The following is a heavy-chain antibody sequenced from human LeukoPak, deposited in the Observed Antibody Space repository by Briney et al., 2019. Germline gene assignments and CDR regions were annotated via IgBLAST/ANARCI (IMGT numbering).Heavy chain of an antibody. CDR1: GFTFSSYG. CDR3: ARDSGMVGLLPWYFDY. V-gene: IGHV3-33*01. D-gene: IGHD2-21*02. J-gene: IGHJ4*02. CDR2: IWYDGSNK. Sequence: GRSLRLSCAASGFTFSSYGMHWVRQAPGKGLEWVAVIWYDGSNKYYADSVKGRFTISRDNSKNTLYLQMNSLRAEDTAVYYCARDSGMVGLLPWYFDYWGQGTLVTVSS.